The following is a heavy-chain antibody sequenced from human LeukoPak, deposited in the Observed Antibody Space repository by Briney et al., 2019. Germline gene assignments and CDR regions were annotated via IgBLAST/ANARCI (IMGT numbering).Heavy chain of an antibody. CDR2: IYYSGST. CDR1: GDSFSSGSYY. J-gene: IGHJ1*01. V-gene: IGHV4-61*01. Sequence: PSETLSLTCTVSGDSFSSGSYYWSTVRQTPGTGLEWIGYIYYSGSTNYNPSLQSRVTISVDTSKNQFSLKLSSVTAADTAVYYCAGQYSGYDSGAEYFQHWGQGTLVTVSS. CDR3: AGQYSGYDSGAEYFQH. D-gene: IGHD5-12*01.